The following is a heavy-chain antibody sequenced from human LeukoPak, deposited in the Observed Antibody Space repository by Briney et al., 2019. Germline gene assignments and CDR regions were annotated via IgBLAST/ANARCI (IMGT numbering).Heavy chain of an antibody. V-gene: IGHV3-66*02. Sequence: PVGSLRLSCALSVFTLCSNYMSWARQARAQGREWVYVRYSGGSTYYADSVKGLLIISRNNPKNTLYLQMNSLRAEDTAVYYCASQGWLQSGFDPWGQGTLVTVSS. CDR3: ASQGWLQSGFDP. CDR1: VFTLCSNY. CDR2: RYSGGST. J-gene: IGHJ5*02. D-gene: IGHD5-24*01.